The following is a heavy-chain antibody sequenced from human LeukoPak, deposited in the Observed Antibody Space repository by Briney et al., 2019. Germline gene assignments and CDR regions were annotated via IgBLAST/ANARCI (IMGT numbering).Heavy chain of an antibody. J-gene: IGHJ1*01. Sequence: TPSETLSLTCAVYGGSFSGYYWSWIRPPPGKGLEWIGTIYYSGRTYYSPSLKSRVTMSVDPSNNQFSLTLRPVTAADTAVYYCARRRYYDGSGYLEWGQGTLLSVSS. V-gene: IGHV4-34*01. CDR1: GGSFSGYY. CDR3: ARRRYYDGSGYLE. CDR2: IYYSGRT. D-gene: IGHD3-22*01.